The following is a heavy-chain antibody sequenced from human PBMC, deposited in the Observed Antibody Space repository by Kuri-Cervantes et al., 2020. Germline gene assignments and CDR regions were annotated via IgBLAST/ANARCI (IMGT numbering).Heavy chain of an antibody. D-gene: IGHD3-3*01. CDR2: INSDGSST. Sequence: GGSLRLSCAASGFTFSSYWMHWVRQAPGKGLVWVSRINSDGSSTSYADSVKGRFTISRENAKNSLYLQMNSLRAGDTAVYYCARALLRFLEWLLYRCAFDIWGQGTMVTVSS. V-gene: IGHV3-74*01. J-gene: IGHJ3*02. CDR1: GFTFSSYW. CDR3: ARALLRFLEWLLYRCAFDI.